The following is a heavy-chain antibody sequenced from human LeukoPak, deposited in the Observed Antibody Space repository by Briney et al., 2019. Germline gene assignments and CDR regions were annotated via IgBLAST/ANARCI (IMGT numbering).Heavy chain of an antibody. V-gene: IGHV1-69*04. J-gene: IGHJ4*02. CDR1: GGTFSSYA. Sequence: SVKVSCKASGGTFSSYAISWVRQAPGQGLEWMGRIIPIFGIANYAQKFQGRVTITADKSTSTAYMELSSLRSEDTAVYYCAPGYYDSSGFGEYWGQGTLVTVSS. CDR2: IIPIFGIA. D-gene: IGHD3-22*01. CDR3: APGYYDSSGFGEY.